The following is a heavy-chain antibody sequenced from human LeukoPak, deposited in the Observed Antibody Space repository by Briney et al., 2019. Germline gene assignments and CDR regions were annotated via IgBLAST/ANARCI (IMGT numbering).Heavy chain of an antibody. CDR3: ARDVVAAAGTWDY. Sequence: GGSLRLSCAASGFTFSTYTMTWVRQAPGKGLEWVSLISGTGVSTYYADSVKGRFTISRDNSKNTLYLQMNSLRAEDTAVYYCARDVVAAAGTWDYWGQGTLVTVSS. CDR1: GFTFSTYT. D-gene: IGHD6-13*01. CDR2: ISGTGVST. J-gene: IGHJ4*02. V-gene: IGHV3-23*01.